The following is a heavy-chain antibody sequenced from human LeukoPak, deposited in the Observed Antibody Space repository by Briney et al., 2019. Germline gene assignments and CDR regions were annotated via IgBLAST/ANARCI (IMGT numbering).Heavy chain of an antibody. Sequence: HPGGSLRLSCAASGFTFSNYAMSWVRQAPGKGLEWVSAISGSGGSTYYADSVKGRFTISRDNSKNTLYLQMNSLRAEDTAVYYCAKDTRLGTTAAGIFDYWGQGTLVTVSS. J-gene: IGHJ4*02. D-gene: IGHD6-13*01. CDR1: GFTFSNYA. V-gene: IGHV3-23*01. CDR3: AKDTRLGTTAAGIFDY. CDR2: ISGSGGST.